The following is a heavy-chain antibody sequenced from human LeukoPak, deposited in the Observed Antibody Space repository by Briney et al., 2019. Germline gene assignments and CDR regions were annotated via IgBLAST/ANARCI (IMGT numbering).Heavy chain of an antibody. J-gene: IGHJ4*02. D-gene: IGHD3-22*01. Sequence: PSETLSLTCTVSGGFISGSHYYWAWIRQPPGKGLEWIGMINYSGNRYYNPSLWSRATISVDTSTNQFSLNLNSVTAADTAVYYCARGYDYWGQGTLVPVSP. CDR2: INYSGNR. V-gene: IGHV4-39*01. CDR3: ARGYDY. CDR1: GGFISGSHYY.